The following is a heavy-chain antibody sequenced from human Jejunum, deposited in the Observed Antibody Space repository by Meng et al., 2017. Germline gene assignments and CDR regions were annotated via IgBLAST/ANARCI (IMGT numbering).Heavy chain of an antibody. CDR2: ISKSDGST. V-gene: IGHV3-23*01. CDR3: AKDRGYRIMSSTPYAMDV. Sequence: GGSLRLSCAGSGFTFSDYVMNWVRQAPGNGLEWVAGISKSDGSTNYADSVKGRFTISRDNSKNTLYLQMSSLRADDTAVYYCAKDRGYRIMSSTPYAMDVWGQGTAVTGAS. D-gene: IGHD2-15*01. CDR1: GFTFSDYV. J-gene: IGHJ6*01.